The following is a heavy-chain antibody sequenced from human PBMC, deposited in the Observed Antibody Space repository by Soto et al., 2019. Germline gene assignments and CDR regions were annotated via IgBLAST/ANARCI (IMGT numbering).Heavy chain of an antibody. CDR1: GGSISNYY. D-gene: IGHD1-20*01. J-gene: IGHJ4*02. CDR3: ARGGYNWNDVTDY. CDR2: IYYRGST. V-gene: IGHV4-59*01. Sequence: QVQLQESGPGLVKPSETLSLTCIVSGGSISNYYWSWIRQPPGKGLEWIGYIYYRGSTNYNPSLKSRVTLSVYTSKNQFSLKLSSVTAADTAVYYCARGGYNWNDVTDYWGQGTLVTVSS.